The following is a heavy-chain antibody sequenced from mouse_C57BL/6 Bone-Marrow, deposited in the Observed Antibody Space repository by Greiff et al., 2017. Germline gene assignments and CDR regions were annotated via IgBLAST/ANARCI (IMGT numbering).Heavy chain of an antibody. CDR2: IYPGGGYT. Sequence: QVQLQQSGAELVRPGTSVKMSCKASGYTFTNYWIGWAKQRPGHGLEWIGDIYPGGGYTNYNEKFKGKATLTADKSSSTAYMQFSSLTSEDSAVYYCARLGDGYYRYAMDYWGQGTSVTVSS. J-gene: IGHJ4*01. CDR3: ARLGDGYYRYAMDY. V-gene: IGHV1-63*01. CDR1: GYTFTNYW. D-gene: IGHD2-3*01.